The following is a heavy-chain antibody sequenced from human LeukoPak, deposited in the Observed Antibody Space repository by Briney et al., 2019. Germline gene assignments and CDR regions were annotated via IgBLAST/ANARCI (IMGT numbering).Heavy chain of an antibody. CDR3: ARHGIAAVTRPLPIDY. Sequence: SETLSLTCTVSGGSLSSSSYYWGWIRQPPGKGLEWIGSIYYSGTTYYNPSLKSRVTISVDTSKNQFSLKLSSVTAADTAVYYCARHGIAAVTRPLPIDYWGQGTLVTVSS. D-gene: IGHD4-23*01. J-gene: IGHJ4*02. V-gene: IGHV4-39*01. CDR2: IYYSGTT. CDR1: GGSLSSSSYY.